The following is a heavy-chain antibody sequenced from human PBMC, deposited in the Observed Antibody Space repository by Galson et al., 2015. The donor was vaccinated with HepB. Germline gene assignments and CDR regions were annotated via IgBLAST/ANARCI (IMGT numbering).Heavy chain of an antibody. D-gene: IGHD3-22*01. J-gene: IGHJ4*02. V-gene: IGHV2-5*01. CDR3: GYYYDSSGYYYFDY. Sequence: PALVKPTQTPTLTCTFSGFSLSTSGVGVGWIRQPPGKALEWLALIYWNDDKRYSPSLKSRLTITKDTSKNQVVLAMTNMDPVDTATYYCGYYYDSSGYYYFDYWGQGALVTVSS. CDR1: GFSLSTSGVG. CDR2: IYWNDDK.